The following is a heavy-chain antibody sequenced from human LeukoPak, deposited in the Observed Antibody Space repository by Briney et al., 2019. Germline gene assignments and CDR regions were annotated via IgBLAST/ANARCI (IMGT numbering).Heavy chain of an antibody. V-gene: IGHV3-23*01. D-gene: IGHD3-10*01. CDR2: ISGSGVTT. J-gene: IGHJ6*02. Sequence: GGSLRLSCAASGFTFSSYAMSWVRQAPGKGLEWVSAISGSGVTTYYADSVKGRFTISRDNSKNTLYLQMDSLRAEDTAVYYCVKDNLWFGELWGDPNYNYGMDVWGQGTTVTVSS. CDR3: VKDNLWFGELWGDPNYNYGMDV. CDR1: GFTFSSYA.